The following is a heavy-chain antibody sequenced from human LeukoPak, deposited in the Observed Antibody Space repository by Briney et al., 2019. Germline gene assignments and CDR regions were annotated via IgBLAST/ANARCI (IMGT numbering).Heavy chain of an antibody. CDR3: AGDFSMVRGVDNWFDP. CDR2: INPNSGGT. Sequence: ASVKVSCKASGYTFTGYYMHWVRQAPGQGLEWMGWINPNSGGTNYAQKFQGRVTMTRDTSISTAYMELSRLRSDDTAVYYCAGDFSMVRGVDNWFDPWGQGTLVTVSS. D-gene: IGHD3-10*01. CDR1: GYTFTGYY. V-gene: IGHV1-2*02. J-gene: IGHJ5*02.